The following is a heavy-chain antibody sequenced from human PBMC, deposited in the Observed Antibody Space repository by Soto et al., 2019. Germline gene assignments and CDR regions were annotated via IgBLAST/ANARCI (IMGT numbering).Heavy chain of an antibody. Sequence: ASVKVSCKASGYTFTGYYMNWVRQAPGQGLDWMGWINPNSGGTNCAQNFQGRVTMTRDTSISTAYMELSRLRSDDTAVYYCASPIITNDAFDIWGQGTMVTVSS. D-gene: IGHD3-22*01. CDR3: ASPIITNDAFDI. CDR2: INPNSGGT. CDR1: GYTFTGYY. V-gene: IGHV1-2*02. J-gene: IGHJ3*02.